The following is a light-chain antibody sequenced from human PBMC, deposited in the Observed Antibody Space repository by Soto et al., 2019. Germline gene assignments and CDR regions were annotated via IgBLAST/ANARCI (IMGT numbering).Light chain of an antibody. V-gene: IGKV3-20*01. Sequence: EIVLTQSPGTLSLSPGERATLSCRASQSISSNYVAWYQQKPGQAPRLLIYGAFARAAGIPGRFSGSASGTDFTLTISGLEPEDFAVYFCQHYDASQWTFGQGTKV. CDR3: QHYDASQWT. CDR2: GAF. CDR1: QSISSNY. J-gene: IGKJ1*01.